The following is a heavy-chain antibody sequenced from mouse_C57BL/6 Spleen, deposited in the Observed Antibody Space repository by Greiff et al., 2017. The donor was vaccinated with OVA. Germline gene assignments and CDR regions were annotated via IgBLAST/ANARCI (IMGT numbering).Heavy chain of an antibody. Sequence: QVHVKQPGAELVRPGSSVKLSCKASGYTFTSYWMDWVKQRPGQGLEWIGNIYPSDSETHYNQKFKDKATLTVDKSSSTAYMQLSSLTSEDSAVYYCARRDYYAMDYWGQGTSVTVSS. CDR3: ARRDYYAMDY. CDR1: GYTFTSYW. V-gene: IGHV1-61*01. J-gene: IGHJ4*01. CDR2: IYPSDSET.